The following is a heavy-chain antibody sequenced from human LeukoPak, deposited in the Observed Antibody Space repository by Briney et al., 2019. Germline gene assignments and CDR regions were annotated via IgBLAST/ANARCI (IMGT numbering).Heavy chain of an antibody. J-gene: IGHJ2*01. CDR1: GFTFSSYS. D-gene: IGHD4-17*01. V-gene: IGHV3-21*04. CDR2: ISSSSSYI. CDR3: AKVLRDYGDYVSDWYFDL. Sequence: GGSLRLSCAASGFTFSSYSMNWVRQAPGKGLEWVSSISSSSSYIYHADSGKGRFTISRDNSKNTLYLQMNSLRAEDTAVYYCAKVLRDYGDYVSDWYFDLWGRGTLVTVFS.